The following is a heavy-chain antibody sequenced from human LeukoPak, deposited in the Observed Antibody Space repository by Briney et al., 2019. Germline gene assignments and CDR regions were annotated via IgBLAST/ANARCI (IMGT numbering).Heavy chain of an antibody. CDR3: ARGRPAAMGVDY. CDR2: ISNSGSTI. Sequence: GWSLRLSCAGCGFTFSDYYMSWIRQAPGKGLEWVSYISNSGSTIYYADSVKGRFTISRDNAKNSLYLQMNSLRAEDTAVYYCARGRPAAMGVDYWGQGTLVTVSS. V-gene: IGHV3-11*01. J-gene: IGHJ4*02. CDR1: GFTFSDYY. D-gene: IGHD2-2*01.